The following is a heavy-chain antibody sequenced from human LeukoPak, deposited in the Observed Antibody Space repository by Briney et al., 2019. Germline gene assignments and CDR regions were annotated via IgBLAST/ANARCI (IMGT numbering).Heavy chain of an antibody. V-gene: IGHV3-23*01. CDR3: VKDGGYFDWQYNWFDP. D-gene: IGHD3-9*01. Sequence: SGGSLRLSCAASGFTFSSYAMSWVRQAPGKGLEWVSAISGSGGSTYYADSMKGRFTISRDNSKNTLYLQMNSLRAEDTAVYYCVKDGGYFDWQYNWFDPWGQGTLVTVSS. J-gene: IGHJ5*02. CDR2: ISGSGGST. CDR1: GFTFSSYA.